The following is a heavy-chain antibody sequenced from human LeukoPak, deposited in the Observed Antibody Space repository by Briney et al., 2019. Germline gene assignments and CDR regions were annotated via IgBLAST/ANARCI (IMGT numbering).Heavy chain of an antibody. J-gene: IGHJ4*02. CDR3: ARDQDDILTGSLGY. Sequence: GGSLRLSCAASGFTFSDYYMSWIRQAPEKGLVWVSYISSSGSTIYYADSVKGRFTISRDNAKNSLYLQMNSLRAEDTAVYYCARDQDDILTGSLGYWGQGTRVTVSS. CDR2: ISSSGSTI. CDR1: GFTFSDYY. D-gene: IGHD3-9*01. V-gene: IGHV3-11*01.